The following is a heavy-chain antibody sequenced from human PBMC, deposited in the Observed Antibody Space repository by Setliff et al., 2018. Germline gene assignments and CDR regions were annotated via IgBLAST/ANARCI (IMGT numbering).Heavy chain of an antibody. CDR2: IRSSGDT. V-gene: IGHV4-61*02. Sequence: ASETLSLTCTVSGASISSGFYYWSWIRQPAGKGLEWIGRIRSSGDTKYNPSLKTRVTIAVDTSKNPFSMKLNSATAADTAVYYCARATGGLATIIYFDSWGPGTLVTVSS. D-gene: IGHD3-10*01. CDR3: ARATGGLATIIYFDS. CDR1: GASISSGFYY. J-gene: IGHJ4*02.